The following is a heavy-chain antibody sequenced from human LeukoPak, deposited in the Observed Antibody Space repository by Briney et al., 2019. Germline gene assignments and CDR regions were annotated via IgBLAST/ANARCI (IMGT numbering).Heavy chain of an antibody. Sequence: GRSLRLSCAASGFTFSSYAMHWVRQAPGKGLEWVPVISYDGSNKYYADSVKGRFTISGDNSKNTLYLQMNSLRAEDTAVYYCARDGRMGDSDEFDYWGQGTLVTVSS. J-gene: IGHJ4*02. CDR1: GFTFSSYA. D-gene: IGHD3-22*01. CDR3: ARDGRMGDSDEFDY. CDR2: ISYDGSNK. V-gene: IGHV3-30-3*01.